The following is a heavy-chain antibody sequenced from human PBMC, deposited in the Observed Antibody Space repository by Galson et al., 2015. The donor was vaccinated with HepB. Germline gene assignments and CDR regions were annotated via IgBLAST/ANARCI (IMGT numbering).Heavy chain of an antibody. V-gene: IGHV3-30-3*01. CDR1: GFTFSSYA. CDR3: ARVPDRMYYYYYGMDV. Sequence: SLRLSCAASGFTFSSYAMHWVRQAPGKGLEWVAVISYDGSNKYYADSVKGRFTISRDNSKNTLYLQMNSLRAEDTAVYYCARVPDRMYYYYYGMDVWGQGTTVTVSS. J-gene: IGHJ6*02. CDR2: ISYDGSNK. D-gene: IGHD2-8*01.